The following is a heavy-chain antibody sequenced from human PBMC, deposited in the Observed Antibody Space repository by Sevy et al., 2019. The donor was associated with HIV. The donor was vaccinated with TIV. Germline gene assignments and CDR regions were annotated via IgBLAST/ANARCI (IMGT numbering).Heavy chain of an antibody. CDR3: TREHPFDY. CDR2: IKSKTDGGTT. V-gene: IGHV3-15*01. J-gene: IGHJ4*02. CDR1: GFTLINAW. Sequence: GGSLRLSCACSGFTLINAWMGWVRQAPGKGLEWVGRIKSKTDGGTTDYAAPVKGRFLISRDDSKNVLFLQMTSLKTEDTAVFYCTREHPFDYWGRGTLVTVSS.